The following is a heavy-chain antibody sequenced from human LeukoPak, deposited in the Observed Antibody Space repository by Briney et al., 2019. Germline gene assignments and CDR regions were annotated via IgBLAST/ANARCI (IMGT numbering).Heavy chain of an antibody. CDR1: GDSVSGISFY. CDR3: ARYYDSSGYWSTPHFDY. CDR2: IQYSGST. D-gene: IGHD3-22*01. J-gene: IGHJ4*02. V-gene: IGHV4-61*01. Sequence: SETLSLTCTVSGDSVSGISFYWSWMRQPPGKGLQYIGYIQYSGSTNYNPSLKSRVTISVDTSKNQFSLKLSSVTAADTAVYYCARYYDSSGYWSTPHFDYWGQGTLVTVSS.